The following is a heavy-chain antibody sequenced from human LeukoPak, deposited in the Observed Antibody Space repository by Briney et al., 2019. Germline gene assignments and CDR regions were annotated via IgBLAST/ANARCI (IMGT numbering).Heavy chain of an antibody. V-gene: IGHV4-39*01. Sequence: PSETLSLTCTVSGGSISSSSYYWGWIRQPPGKGLEWIGSIYYSGSTYYNPSLKSRVTISVDTSKNQFSLKLSSVTAADTAVYYCASWSSGSYFDYWGQGTLVTVSS. CDR2: IYYSGST. J-gene: IGHJ4*02. CDR1: GGSISSSSYY. D-gene: IGHD1-26*01. CDR3: ASWSSGSYFDY.